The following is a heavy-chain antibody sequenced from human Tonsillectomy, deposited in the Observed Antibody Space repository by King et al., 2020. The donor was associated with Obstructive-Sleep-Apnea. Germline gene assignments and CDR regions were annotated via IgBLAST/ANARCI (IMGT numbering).Heavy chain of an antibody. D-gene: IGHD6-13*01. J-gene: IGHJ5*02. CDR3: AGRIAAAGTVAWFDP. V-gene: IGHV4-59*03. CDR2: MYYSGST. CDR1: GDSMFSYH. Sequence: QLQESGPGLVKPSETLSLTCAVSGDSMFSYHWSWIRQPPGKGLEWIAFMYYSGSTHYNASLKSRVTISVDTSKNQFSLKLTSVTAADTAIYYCAGRIAAAGTVAWFDPWVQGTLVTVSS.